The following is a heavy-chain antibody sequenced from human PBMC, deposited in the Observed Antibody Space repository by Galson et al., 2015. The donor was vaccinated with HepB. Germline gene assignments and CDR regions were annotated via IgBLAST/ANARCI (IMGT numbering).Heavy chain of an antibody. V-gene: IGHV3-13*04. CDR1: GFTFRSYD. CDR2: IATAGDT. Sequence: SLRLSCAASGFTFRSYDMHWVRQVTGKGLEWVSAIATAGDTYYPGSVKGRFTISRENAKNSLYLQMNSLRAGDTAVYYCARVRFSSRSNWHFDLWGRGTLVTVSS. CDR3: ARVRFSSRSNWHFDL. J-gene: IGHJ2*01. D-gene: IGHD6-13*01.